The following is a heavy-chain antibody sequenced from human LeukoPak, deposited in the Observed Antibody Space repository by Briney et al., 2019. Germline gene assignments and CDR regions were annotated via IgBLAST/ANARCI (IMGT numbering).Heavy chain of an antibody. V-gene: IGHV1-2*02. J-gene: IGHJ3*02. Sequence: GASVKVSCKASGYTFTGYYLHWVRQVPGQGLEWVGWINPNSGGTKYAQKFQGRVTMTRDTSITTAYMELSRLRSDDTAVYYCARFDYIWGTYLDGTFDIWGQGTMVTVSS. CDR3: ARFDYIWGTYLDGTFDI. CDR1: GYTFTGYY. D-gene: IGHD3-16*02. CDR2: INPNSGGT.